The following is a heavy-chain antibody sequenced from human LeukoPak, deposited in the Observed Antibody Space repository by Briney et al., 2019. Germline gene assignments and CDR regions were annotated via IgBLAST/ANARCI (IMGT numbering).Heavy chain of an antibody. J-gene: IGHJ4*02. V-gene: IGHV3-7*05. CDR2: IKQDGSEK. CDR3: ARVPYCSSSSCYAIFDY. Sequence: RGSLRLSCADYGYTFSSDRMRWVRQAPGKELKWVANIKQDGSEKDYGDSGKGRFTISRDNAKNSLYLQMNSLRAEDTAVYYCARVPYCSSSSCYAIFDYWGQGTLVTVSS. D-gene: IGHD2-2*01. CDR1: GYTFSSDR.